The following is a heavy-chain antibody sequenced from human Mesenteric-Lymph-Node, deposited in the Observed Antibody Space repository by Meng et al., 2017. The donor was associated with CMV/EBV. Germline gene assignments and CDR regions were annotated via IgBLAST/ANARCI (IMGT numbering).Heavy chain of an antibody. V-gene: IGHV4-39*07. CDR1: AIDSSTYS. CDR3: VRILNTGINGRGWFDL. CDR2: VSYTGDA. D-gene: IGHD2-8*02. J-gene: IGHJ5*01. Sequence: AIDSSTYSGGWIRQPPGEGLEWIGSVSYTGDADYSASLRSRVTMSVDTSQSQFFLKVNSVTAADTAVYSCVRILNTGINGRGWFDLWGQGVLVTVSS.